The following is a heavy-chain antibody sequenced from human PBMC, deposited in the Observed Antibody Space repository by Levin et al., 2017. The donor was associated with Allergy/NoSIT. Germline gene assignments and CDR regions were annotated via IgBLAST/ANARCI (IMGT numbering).Heavy chain of an antibody. CDR2: INWNGASI. Sequence: GGSLRLSCAASGFMFNDHAMHWVRQVPGKGLEWVSGINWNGASIGYADSVNGRFTISRDNAKHSLYLAMTSLRVEDTAFYYCTSDSSESYGYYGMDIWGQGTTVTVSS. J-gene: IGHJ6*01. CDR1: GFMFNDHA. V-gene: IGHV3-9*01. D-gene: IGHD3-16*01. CDR3: TSDSSESYGYYGMDI.